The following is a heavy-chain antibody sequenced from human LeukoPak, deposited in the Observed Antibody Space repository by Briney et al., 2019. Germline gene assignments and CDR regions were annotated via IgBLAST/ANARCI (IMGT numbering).Heavy chain of an antibody. D-gene: IGHD3-22*01. Sequence: SQTLSLTCAVSGGSISSGGYSWSWIRQPPGKGLEWIGYIYHSGSTYYNPSLKSRVTISVDRSKNQFSLKLSSVTAADTAVYYCARRMRYTMIVVDLWGQGTLVTVSS. CDR3: ARRMRYTMIVVDL. J-gene: IGHJ5*02. CDR2: IYHSGST. CDR1: GGSISSGGYS. V-gene: IGHV4-30-2*01.